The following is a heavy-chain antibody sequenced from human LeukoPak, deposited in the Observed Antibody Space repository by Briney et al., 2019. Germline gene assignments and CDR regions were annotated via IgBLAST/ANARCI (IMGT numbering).Heavy chain of an antibody. V-gene: IGHV1-8*01. J-gene: IGHJ4*02. D-gene: IGHD3-3*01. CDR1: GYTFTSYD. Sequence: ASVRVSCKASGYTFTSYDINWVRQATGQGLEWMGWMNPNSGNTGYAQKFQGRVTMTRNTSISTAYMELSSLRSEDTAVYYCASPLISRDHPLRPLRRLGDFGYWGQGTLVTVSS. CDR3: ASPLISRDHPLRPLRRLGDFGY. CDR2: MNPNSGNT.